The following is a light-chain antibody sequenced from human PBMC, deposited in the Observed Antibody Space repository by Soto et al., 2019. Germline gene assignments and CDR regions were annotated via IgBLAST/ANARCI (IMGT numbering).Light chain of an antibody. Sequence: QSVLAQPPSASGSPGQSVTISCTGSGSDIGAYNFVSWYQQHPGKAPKLMIFGVTERPSGVPDRFSGSKSGNTASLTVSGLQADDEAVYYCYSYAGRNIWVFGGGTKATVL. J-gene: IGLJ3*02. CDR3: YSYAGRNIWV. CDR1: GSDIGAYNF. CDR2: GVT. V-gene: IGLV2-8*01.